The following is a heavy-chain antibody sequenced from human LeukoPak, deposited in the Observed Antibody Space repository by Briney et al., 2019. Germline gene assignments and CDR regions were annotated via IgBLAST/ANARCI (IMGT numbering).Heavy chain of an antibody. CDR1: GYSISSGYY. J-gene: IGHJ4*02. V-gene: IGHV4-38-2*02. CDR3: ARQGFFDY. CDR2: IYHSGST. Sequence: SSETLSLTCTVSGYSISSGYYWGWIRQPPGKGLEWIGSIYHSGSTYYNPSLKSRVTMSVDTSKNQFSLKLSSVTAADTAVYYCARQGFFDYWGQGALVTVSS.